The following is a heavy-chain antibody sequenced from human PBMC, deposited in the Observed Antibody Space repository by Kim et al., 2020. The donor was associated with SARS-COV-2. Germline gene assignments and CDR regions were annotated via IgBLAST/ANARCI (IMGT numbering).Heavy chain of an antibody. Sequence: GGSLRLSCAASGFTFDDYAMHWVRQAPGKGLEWVSGISWNSGSIGYADSVKGRFTISRDNAKNSLYLQMNSLRAEDTALYYCAKSLDWSFCRAAAEYFQ. CDR1: GFTFDDYA. D-gene: IGHD6-13*01. J-gene: IGHJ1*01. CDR3: AKSLDWSFCRAAAEYFQ. V-gene: IGHV3-9*01. CDR2: ISWNSGSI.